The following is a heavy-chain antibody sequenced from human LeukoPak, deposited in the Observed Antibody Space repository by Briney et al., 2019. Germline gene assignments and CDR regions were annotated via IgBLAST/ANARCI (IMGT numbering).Heavy chain of an antibody. D-gene: IGHD3-10*01. CDR1: GFTLSNYN. CDR3: AREYGSGTPDFDY. Sequence: GGSLRLSCAASGFTLSNYNMNWVRQAPGKGLEWVSHISSSSRTIYYADSVKGRFTVSRDNAKNSLYLQMNSLRDEDTAVYYYAREYGSGTPDFDYWGQGTLVSVSS. J-gene: IGHJ4*02. CDR2: ISSSSRTI. V-gene: IGHV3-48*02.